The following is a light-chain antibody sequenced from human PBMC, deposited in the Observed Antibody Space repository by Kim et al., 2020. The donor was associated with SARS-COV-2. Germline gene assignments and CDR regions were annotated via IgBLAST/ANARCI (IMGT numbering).Light chain of an antibody. J-gene: IGLJ3*02. Sequence: SYELTQPPSVSVSPGQTATITCSGDNLGDKYVCWYQQKAGQSPVLVIYQDAKRPSGIPERFSGSNSGNTATLTISGTQAIDEADYYCQASDTGIWVFGGGTKLTVL. CDR2: QDA. V-gene: IGLV3-1*01. CDR3: QASDTGIWV. CDR1: NLGDKY.